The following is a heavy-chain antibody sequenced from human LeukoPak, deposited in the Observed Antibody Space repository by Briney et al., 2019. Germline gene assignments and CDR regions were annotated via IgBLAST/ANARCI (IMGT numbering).Heavy chain of an antibody. Sequence: SETLSLTCAVSGGGSFSDYSWNWIRQSPGKGLARVGEITHAAILNYNPSLKGRVAISVDTSKSQVSLKLDSMTAADTAMYYCARGRGEAAGLDHWGQGTLVTVSS. CDR2: ITHAAIL. V-gene: IGHV4-34*01. CDR3: ARGRGEAAGLDH. CDR1: GGGSFSDYS. D-gene: IGHD6-13*01. J-gene: IGHJ4*02.